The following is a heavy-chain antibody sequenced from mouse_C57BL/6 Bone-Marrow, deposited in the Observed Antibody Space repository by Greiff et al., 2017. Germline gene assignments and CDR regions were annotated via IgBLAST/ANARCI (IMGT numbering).Heavy chain of an antibody. D-gene: IGHD2-3*01. CDR1: GFSLTSYG. CDR3: AIGGNYDGYFFDY. CDR2: IWRGGGT. V-gene: IGHV2-5*01. J-gene: IGHJ2*01. Sequence: QVQLKQSGPGLVQPSPSLSITCTVSGFSLTSYGVHWVRQSPGKGLEWLGVIWRGGGTDYNAAFMSRLGITKDNSKSQVFFKMNSLQADDTAIYYCAIGGNYDGYFFDYWGQGTTLTVSS.